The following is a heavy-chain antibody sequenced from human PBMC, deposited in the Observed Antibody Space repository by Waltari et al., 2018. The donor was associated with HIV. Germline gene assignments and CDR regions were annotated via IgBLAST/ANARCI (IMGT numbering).Heavy chain of an antibody. CDR1: GGPVSSYH. D-gene: IGHD5-12*01. J-gene: IGHJ6*02. V-gene: IGHV4-59*02. Sequence: QVHLQGSGPGLVEPPETLSLTCAACGGPVSSYHWSLIRQPPGKGLEWIGYIYYSGSTNYNPSLKSRVTISVDTSKNQFSLKLSSVTAADTAVYYCARDGRYSGYDHGMDVWGQGTTVTVSS. CDR2: IYYSGST. CDR3: ARDGRYSGYDHGMDV.